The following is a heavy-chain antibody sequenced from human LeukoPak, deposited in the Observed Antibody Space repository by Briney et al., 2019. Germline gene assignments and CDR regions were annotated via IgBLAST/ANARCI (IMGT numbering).Heavy chain of an antibody. Sequence: GGSLRLSCAASGFTFSGYWMSWVRQAPGKGLEWVANIKQDGSEKYYVDSVKGRFTISRDNAKNSLYLQMNSLRAEDTAVYYCARGYSGSYPPYYYYMDVWGKGTTVTVSS. V-gene: IGHV3-7*01. CDR1: GFTFSGYW. J-gene: IGHJ6*03. CDR2: IKQDGSEK. D-gene: IGHD1-26*01. CDR3: ARGYSGSYPPYYYYMDV.